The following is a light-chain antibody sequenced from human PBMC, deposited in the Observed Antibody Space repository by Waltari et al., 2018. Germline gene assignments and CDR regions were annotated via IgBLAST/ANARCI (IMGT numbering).Light chain of an antibody. Sequence: QSVLTQPPPVSAAPGQQVPISCSGSSSNIGNNYVSWYQQFPGTAPKLLIYDNYRRPSGIPDRFSGSKSGTSATLDITGLQTGDEADYYCGTWDSSLNAGVFGGGTKLTVL. CDR2: DNY. V-gene: IGLV1-51*01. CDR1: SSNIGNNY. CDR3: GTWDSSLNAGV. J-gene: IGLJ3*02.